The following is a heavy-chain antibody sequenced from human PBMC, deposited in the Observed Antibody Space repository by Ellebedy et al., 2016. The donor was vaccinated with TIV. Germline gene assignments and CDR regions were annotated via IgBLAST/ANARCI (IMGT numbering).Heavy chain of an antibody. Sequence: AASVKVSCKASGGTFSSYAISWVRQAPGQGLEWMGRIIPILGIANYAQKFQGRVTITADKSTSTAYMELSSLRSEDTAVYYCAVNPAIAVAGSFDYWGQGTLVTVSS. J-gene: IGHJ4*02. CDR3: AVNPAIAVAGSFDY. V-gene: IGHV1-69*04. CDR2: IIPILGIA. D-gene: IGHD6-19*01. CDR1: GGTFSSYA.